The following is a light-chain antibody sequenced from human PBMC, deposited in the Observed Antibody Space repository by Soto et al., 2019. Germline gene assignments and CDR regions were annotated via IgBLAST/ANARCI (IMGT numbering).Light chain of an antibody. J-gene: IGKJ5*01. CDR2: GAS. CDR3: QQYGSSPPIT. V-gene: IGKV3-20*01. Sequence: EIVLTQSPGTLSLFPGGRATLSFRARQSVSSSYLAWYQQKPGQAPRLLIYGASSRATGIPDRFSGGGSGTDFTLTISRLEPEDFAVYYCQQYGSSPPITFGQGTRLEIK. CDR1: QSVSSSY.